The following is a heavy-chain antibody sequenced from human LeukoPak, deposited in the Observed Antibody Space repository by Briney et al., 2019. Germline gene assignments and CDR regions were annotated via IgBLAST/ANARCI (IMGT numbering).Heavy chain of an antibody. CDR1: GFTFSSYG. Sequence: GGSLRLSCAASGFTFSSYGMHWVRQAPGKGLEWVAVIWYDGSNKYYADSVKGRFTISRDNSKNTLYLQMNSLRAEDTAVYYCARANPPSLWFGELVMDVWGQGTTVTVSS. CDR3: ARANPPSLWFGELVMDV. J-gene: IGHJ6*02. V-gene: IGHV3-33*01. D-gene: IGHD3-10*01. CDR2: IWYDGSNK.